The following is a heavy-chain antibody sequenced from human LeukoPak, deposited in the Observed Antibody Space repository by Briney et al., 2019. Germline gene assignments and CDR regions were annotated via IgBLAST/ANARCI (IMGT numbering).Heavy chain of an antibody. D-gene: IGHD6-13*01. J-gene: IGHJ4*02. CDR3: ARHEGPGIAAVD. V-gene: IGHV4-59*08. CDR2: IYYGERT. Sequence: NPSETLSLTCSVSGGSISSYYWSWIRQPPGKGRGWIGYIYYGERTNYNPSLKSRVTISVDTTKNQFSLKLSPVTAADTAVYYCARHEGPGIAAVDWGQGTLVTVSS. CDR1: GGSISSYY.